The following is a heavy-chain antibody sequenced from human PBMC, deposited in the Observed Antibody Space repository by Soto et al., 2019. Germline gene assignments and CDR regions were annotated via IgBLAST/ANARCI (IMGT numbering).Heavy chain of an antibody. CDR1: GASFGSNSYY. D-gene: IGHD3-3*01. CDR3: ARTFYDPGGLDY. Sequence: PSETLSLTCTISGASFGSNSYYWSWIRQAPGKGLEWIANSYSGGGADYSPSLQGRITLSGDRSKNQFSLKLSSVTAADTAVYYCARTFYDPGGLDYWGQGTLVTVSS. V-gene: IGHV4-39*01. J-gene: IGHJ4*02. CDR2: SYSGGGA.